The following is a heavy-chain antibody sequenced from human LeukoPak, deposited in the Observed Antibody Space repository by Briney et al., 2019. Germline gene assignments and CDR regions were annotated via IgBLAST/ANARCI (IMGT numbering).Heavy chain of an antibody. Sequence: PGGSLRLSCAASGFTVSSNYMSWVRQAPGKGLEWVSVIYSGGSTYYADPAKGRFTISRDNSKNTLYLQMNSLRAEDTSVYYCARGQRRHIDMAPSFDYWGQGTLVTVSS. CDR3: ARGQRRHIDMAPSFDY. J-gene: IGHJ4*02. CDR1: GFTVSSNY. V-gene: IGHV3-53*05. D-gene: IGHD5-24*01. CDR2: IYSGGST.